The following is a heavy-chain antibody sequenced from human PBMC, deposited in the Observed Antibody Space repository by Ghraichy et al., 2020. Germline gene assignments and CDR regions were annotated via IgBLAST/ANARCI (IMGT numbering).Heavy chain of an antibody. CDR3: ARAQGTPLDY. Sequence: GSLSLTCAVYGESFSGYYWTWIRQPPGKGLEWIGEINNSGSTNYNPSLKSRVTISVDTSKNQFSLKLNSVTAADTAVYYCARAQGTPLDYWGQGTLVTVSS. V-gene: IGHV4-34*01. CDR1: GESFSGYY. D-gene: IGHD1-14*01. CDR2: INNSGST. J-gene: IGHJ4*02.